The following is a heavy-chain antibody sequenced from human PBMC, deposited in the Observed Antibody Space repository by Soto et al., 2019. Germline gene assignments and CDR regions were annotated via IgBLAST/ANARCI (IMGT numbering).Heavy chain of an antibody. V-gene: IGHV4-39*01. CDR1: GCSISSSSYY. CDR2: IYYSGST. Sequence: PSETLSLTCTVSGCSISSSSYYWGWSRQPPGKGLEWIGSIYYSGSTYYNPSLKSRVTISVDTSKNQFSLKLSSVTAADTAVYYCARHKVDDILTGYRDDDAFDIWGQGTMVTVSS. J-gene: IGHJ3*02. CDR3: ARHKVDDILTGYRDDDAFDI. D-gene: IGHD3-9*01.